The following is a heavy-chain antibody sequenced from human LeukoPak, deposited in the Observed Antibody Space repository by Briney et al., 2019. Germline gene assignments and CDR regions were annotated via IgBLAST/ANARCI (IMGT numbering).Heavy chain of an antibody. CDR2: ISYSGST. Sequence: PSETLSLTCTVSGVSFSSCYWSWIRQPPGKGLEWIGYISYSGSTNYNPSLKSRVTISVDTSKILFSLKLSSVTAADTAVYYCARASSGWSLFDYWGQGTLVTVSS. J-gene: IGHJ4*02. CDR3: ARASSGWSLFDY. CDR1: GVSFSSCY. V-gene: IGHV4-59*08. D-gene: IGHD6-19*01.